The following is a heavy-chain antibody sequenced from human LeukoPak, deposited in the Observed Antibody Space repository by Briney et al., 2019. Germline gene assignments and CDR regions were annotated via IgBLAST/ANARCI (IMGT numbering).Heavy chain of an antibody. J-gene: IGHJ4*02. CDR3: ARASGYCSGTSCYHFDY. CDR1: GYSISSGYY. Sequence: SETLSLTCAVSGYSISSGYYWGWIRQPPGKGLEWIGSIYHSGSTYYNPSLKSRVTISVDTSKNQFSLKLSSVTAADTAVYYCARASGYCSGTSCYHFDYWGQGTLVTVSS. D-gene: IGHD2-15*01. V-gene: IGHV4-38-2*01. CDR2: IYHSGST.